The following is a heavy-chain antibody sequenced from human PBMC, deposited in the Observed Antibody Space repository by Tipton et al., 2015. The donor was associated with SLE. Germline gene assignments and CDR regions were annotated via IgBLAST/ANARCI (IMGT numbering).Heavy chain of an antibody. Sequence: QLVQSGAEVKKPGASVKVSCKASGYTFTGYYMHWVRQAPGQGLEWMGWINPNSGGTNYAQKFQGRVTMTRDKSISTAYMELSRLRSDDTAVYYCARGGPSYDSSGYYYVNNFDYWGQGTLVTVSS. CDR3: ARGGPSYDSSGYYYVNNFDY. CDR2: INPNSGGT. D-gene: IGHD3-22*01. CDR1: GYTFTGYY. J-gene: IGHJ4*02. V-gene: IGHV1-2*02.